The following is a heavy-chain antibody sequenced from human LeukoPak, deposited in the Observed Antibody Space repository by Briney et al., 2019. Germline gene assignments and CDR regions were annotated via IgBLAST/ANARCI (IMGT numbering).Heavy chain of an antibody. V-gene: IGHV3-23*01. CDR2: IGGSGGTP. D-gene: IGHD3-3*01. Sequence: GGSLRLSCAASGFTFSSYSMSWVRQAPGKGLDWVSIIGGSGGTPYYTDSVKGRFTISRDNSKNTLYLQMNSLRAEDTAVYYCAKTRGISISGVVPLCDYWGQGTLVTVSS. CDR3: AKTRGISISGVVPLCDY. J-gene: IGHJ4*02. CDR1: GFTFSSYS.